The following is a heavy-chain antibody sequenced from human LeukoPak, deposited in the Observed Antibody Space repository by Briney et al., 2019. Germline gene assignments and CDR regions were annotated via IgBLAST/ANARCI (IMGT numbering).Heavy chain of an antibody. CDR1: GFTFTSSA. CDR3: AKVPPTAVTTNDAFDI. J-gene: IGHJ3*02. CDR2: IVVGSGNT. Sequence: GASVKVSCKASGFTFTSSAMQWVRQARGQRLEWIGWIVVGSGNTNYAQKFQERVTITRDMSTSTAYMELSSLRSEDTAVYYCAKVPPTAVTTNDAFDIWGQGTMVTVSS. V-gene: IGHV1-58*02. D-gene: IGHD4-17*01.